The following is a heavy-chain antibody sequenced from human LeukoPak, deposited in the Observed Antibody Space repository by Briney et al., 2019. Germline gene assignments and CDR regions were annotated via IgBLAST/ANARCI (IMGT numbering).Heavy chain of an antibody. Sequence: GASVKVSCKTSGYTFTNYAMNWVRQAPGQGLEFMGWINTGTGNPTYAQGFTGRIVFSLDTSDGTAYLHINTLKPEDTAVYYCAAIGAHSFDYWGQGTLVTVSS. CDR1: GYTFTNYA. CDR2: INTGTGNP. CDR3: AAIGAHSFDY. D-gene: IGHD3-10*01. V-gene: IGHV7-4-1*02. J-gene: IGHJ4*02.